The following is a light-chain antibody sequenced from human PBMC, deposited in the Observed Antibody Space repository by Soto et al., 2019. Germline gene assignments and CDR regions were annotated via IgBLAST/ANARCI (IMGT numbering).Light chain of an antibody. J-gene: IGKJ1*01. V-gene: IGKV3-11*01. Sequence: EIVLTQSPATLSLSPGERATLSCRASQSVSSYLAWCQQKPGQAPRLLIYDASNRATGIPARFSGSGSGTDFTLTISSLEPEDFAVYYCQQRSNWTFGQGTKV. CDR1: QSVSSY. CDR2: DAS. CDR3: QQRSNWT.